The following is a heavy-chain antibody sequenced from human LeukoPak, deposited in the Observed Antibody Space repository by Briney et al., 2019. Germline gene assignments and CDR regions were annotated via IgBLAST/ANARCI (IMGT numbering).Heavy chain of an antibody. CDR2: INTNTGDP. CDR1: RYNFTSNA. J-gene: IGHJ2*01. Sequence: ASVKVSCKASRYNFTSNAMHWVRQAPGQGLEWMGWINTNTGDPTYAQGFTGRFVFSLDTSVTTTYLQIISLKAEDTAVYYCAVGLNSRWPNWYFDLWGRGTLVTVSS. CDR3: AVGLNSRWPNWYFDL. D-gene: IGHD6-13*01. V-gene: IGHV7-4-1*02.